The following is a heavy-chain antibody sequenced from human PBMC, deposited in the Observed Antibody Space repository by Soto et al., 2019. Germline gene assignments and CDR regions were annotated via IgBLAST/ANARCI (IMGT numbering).Heavy chain of an antibody. J-gene: IGHJ4*02. V-gene: IGHV1-18*01. Sequence: QVQLMQSGAEVKTPGASVMVSCKASGFSFVDYSFTWVRQAARQGLEWMGWTSAYNGNTKYAQKFQGRVTMTTDTSSGTAYMELRSLRSDDTALYFCVRLPCGRGTCYPPTFDYWGQGTLVTVSS. D-gene: IGHD2-15*01. CDR1: GFSFVDYS. CDR3: VRLPCGRGTCYPPTFDY. CDR2: TSAYNGNT.